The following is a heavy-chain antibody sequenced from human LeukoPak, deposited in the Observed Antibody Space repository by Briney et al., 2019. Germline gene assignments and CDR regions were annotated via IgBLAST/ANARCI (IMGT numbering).Heavy chain of an antibody. CDR2: IYYSGST. V-gene: IGHV4-31*11. CDR3: ARAFRAYYDILTGPNWFDP. J-gene: IGHJ5*02. Sequence: PSETLSLTCAVSGGSISSGGYSWSWIRQHPGKGLEWIGYIYYSGSTYYNPSLKSRVTISVDTSKNQFSLKLSSVTAADTAVYYCARAFRAYYDILTGPNWFDPWGQGTLVTVSS. CDR1: GGSISSGGYS. D-gene: IGHD3-9*01.